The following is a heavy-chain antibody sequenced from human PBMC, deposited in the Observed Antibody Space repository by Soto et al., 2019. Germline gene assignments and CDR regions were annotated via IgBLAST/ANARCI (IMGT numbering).Heavy chain of an antibody. CDR3: ARGSSSTNWFDP. J-gene: IGHJ5*02. Sequence: QVQLVQSGAEVKKPGASVKVSCKASGYTFTSYDINWVRQATGQGLEWMGWMNPNSGNTGYAQKFQGRVTMTRNTSIRTAYMERSSLRSEDTAVYYCARGSSSTNWFDPWGQGTLVTVSS. V-gene: IGHV1-8*01. CDR1: GYTFTSYD. D-gene: IGHD6-6*01. CDR2: MNPNSGNT.